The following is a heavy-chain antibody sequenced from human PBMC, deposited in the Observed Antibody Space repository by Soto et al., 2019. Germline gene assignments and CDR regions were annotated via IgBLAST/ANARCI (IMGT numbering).Heavy chain of an antibody. V-gene: IGHV3-23*01. J-gene: IGHJ4*02. CDR3: AKLVVATMSVKLEGY. CDR1: GFAFSNFA. CDR2: INGNGGNT. D-gene: IGHD2-21*01. Sequence: EVHLLESGGGLVQPGGSLRLSCVASGFAFSNFAMSWVRQAPGMGLEWISSINGNGGNTNYADSVKGRFTISRDNSMCTLYLQMHSLRDEDAAVYYCAKLVVATMSVKLEGYWGQGALVTVSS.